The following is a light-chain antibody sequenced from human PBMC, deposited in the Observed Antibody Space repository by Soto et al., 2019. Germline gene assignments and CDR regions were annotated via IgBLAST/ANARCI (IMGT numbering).Light chain of an antibody. CDR1: SSDVGAYNY. CDR3: TSYAGGNNV. CDR2: EVN. Sequence: QSVLTQHPSASGSPGQSVTISCSGTSSDVGAYNYVSWYQQHPGKVPKLMVYEVNKRPSGVPDRFSGSKSGNTASLTVSGLQAEDEADYYCTSYAGGNNVFGTGTKVTVL. J-gene: IGLJ1*01. V-gene: IGLV2-8*01.